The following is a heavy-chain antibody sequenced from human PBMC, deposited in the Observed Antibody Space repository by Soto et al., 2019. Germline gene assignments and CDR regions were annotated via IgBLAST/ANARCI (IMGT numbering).Heavy chain of an antibody. J-gene: IGHJ2*01. CDR1: GFIFSNFG. V-gene: IGHV3-23*01. Sequence: EVQLLESGGGLVQPGGSLRLSCAASGFIFSNFGMSWVRQTSGKGLEWVAGINGVGYRPFYSDSVRGRFTISRDNSKNRLYLQMNGLRAEDTAEYFCAKDFLDIVSTSGYFDLWGRGTLVTVSS. D-gene: IGHD5-12*01. CDR3: AKDFLDIVSTSGYFDL. CDR2: INGVGYRP.